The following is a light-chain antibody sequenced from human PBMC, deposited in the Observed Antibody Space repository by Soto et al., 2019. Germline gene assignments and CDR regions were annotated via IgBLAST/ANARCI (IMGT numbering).Light chain of an antibody. CDR1: ENIARY. CDR2: AAS. V-gene: IGKV1-39*01. J-gene: IGKJ1*01. CDR3: QQSYSNPRT. Sequence: DIQMTQSPSSLSASVGDRVTITCRASENIARYLNWYQQRPGKTPELLISAASSLQSGVPSRFSGGGSGTDITLTISSLQPEDFATYYCQQSYSNPRTFGQGTKVEIK.